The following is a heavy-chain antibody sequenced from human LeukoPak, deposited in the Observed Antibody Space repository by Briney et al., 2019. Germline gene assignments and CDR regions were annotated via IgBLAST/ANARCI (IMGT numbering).Heavy chain of an antibody. V-gene: IGHV1-24*01. J-gene: IGHJ6*03. Sequence: ASVKVSCKVSGYTLTELSMHWVRQAPGKGFEWMGRFDPEKGETIYAQKFQGRVTMTEDTSTDTAYMELSSLRSDDTAVYYCARDVSDLRSFSKYYYMDVWGKGTTVTVSS. CDR2: FDPEKGET. D-gene: IGHD3-10*01. CDR1: GYTLTELS. CDR3: ARDVSDLRSFSKYYYMDV.